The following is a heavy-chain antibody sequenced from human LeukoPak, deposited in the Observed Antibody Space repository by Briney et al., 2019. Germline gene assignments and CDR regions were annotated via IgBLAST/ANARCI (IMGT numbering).Heavy chain of an antibody. J-gene: IGHJ4*02. V-gene: IGHV3-30*18. Sequence: GRSLRLSCAASGFTFSSYGMHWVRQAPGKGPEWVAVISYDGSNKYYADSVKGRFTISRDNSKNTLYLQMNSLRAEDTAVYYCAKDWQECFDYWGQGTLVTVSS. CDR1: GFTFSSYG. CDR3: AKDWQECFDY. CDR2: ISYDGSNK.